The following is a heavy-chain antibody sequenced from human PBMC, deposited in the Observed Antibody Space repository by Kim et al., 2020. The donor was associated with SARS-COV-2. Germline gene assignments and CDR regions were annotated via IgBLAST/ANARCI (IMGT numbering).Heavy chain of an antibody. D-gene: IGHD6-19*01. CDR2: ISYDGSNK. CDR1: GFTFSSYG. V-gene: IGHV3-30*18. J-gene: IGHJ3*02. Sequence: GGSLRLSCAASGFTFSSYGMHWVRQAPGKGLEWVAVISYDGSNKYYADSVKGRFTISRDNSKNTLYLQMNSLRAEDTAVYYCAKDSRDGSGWYVDAFDIWGQGTMVTVSS. CDR3: AKDSRDGSGWYVDAFDI.